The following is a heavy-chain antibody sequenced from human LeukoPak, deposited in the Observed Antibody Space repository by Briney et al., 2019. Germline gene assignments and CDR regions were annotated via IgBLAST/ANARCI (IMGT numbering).Heavy chain of an antibody. V-gene: IGHV4-59*08. D-gene: IGHD3-22*01. CDR2: IYYSGST. J-gene: IGHJ4*02. Sequence: SETLSLTCTVSGGSISSYYWSWIRQPPGKGLEWIGYIYYSGSTNYNPSLKSRVTISVDTSNNQFSLKLSSVTAAATAVYYCARHSMHYYDSSGYTGGPYFDYWGQGTLVTVSS. CDR1: GGSISSYY. CDR3: ARHSMHYYDSSGYTGGPYFDY.